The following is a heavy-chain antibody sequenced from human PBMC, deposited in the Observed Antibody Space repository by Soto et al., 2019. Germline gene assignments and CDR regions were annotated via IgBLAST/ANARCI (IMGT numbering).Heavy chain of an antibody. V-gene: IGHV4-59*08. CDR3: ARRYGGTFDY. J-gene: IGHJ4*02. CDR1: GGSISSYY. D-gene: IGHD2-15*01. Sequence: QVQLQESGPGLVKPSETLSLTCTVSGGSISSYYWSRIRQPPGKGLEWIGYIYYSGSTNYNPSLKSRVTISVDTSKNKFSLKLSSVTAADTAVYYCARRYGGTFDYWGQGTLVTVSS. CDR2: IYYSGST.